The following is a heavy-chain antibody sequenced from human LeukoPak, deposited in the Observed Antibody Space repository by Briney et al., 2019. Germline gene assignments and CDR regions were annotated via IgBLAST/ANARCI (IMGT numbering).Heavy chain of an antibody. CDR1: KYSLSDLS. D-gene: IGHD6-19*01. CDR3: ATDRVYRSSGRSWGFDY. Sequence: ASVKVSCKISKYSLSDLSIHWVRETRGEGLEWMGGFDSENNKMVYSQKFQGRLTLTEDTSADTAYMELTSLRSEDTAVYFCATDRVYRSSGRSWGFDYWGQGTLVIVSS. V-gene: IGHV1-24*01. CDR2: FDSENNKM. J-gene: IGHJ4*02.